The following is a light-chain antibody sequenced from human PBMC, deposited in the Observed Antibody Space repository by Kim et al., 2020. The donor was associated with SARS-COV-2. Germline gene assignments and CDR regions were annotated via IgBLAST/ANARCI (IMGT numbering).Light chain of an antibody. CDR1: SSDVGGYDY. Sequence: QSALTQPRSVSGSPGQSVTISCTGTSSDVGGYDYVSWYQQHPGKAPKLMIYDVSKRPSGVPDRFSGSKSGNTAFLTISGLQAEDKADYYCCSYAGSNVIFGGGTQLTVL. CDR2: DVS. CDR3: CSYAGSNVI. J-gene: IGLJ2*01. V-gene: IGLV2-11*01.